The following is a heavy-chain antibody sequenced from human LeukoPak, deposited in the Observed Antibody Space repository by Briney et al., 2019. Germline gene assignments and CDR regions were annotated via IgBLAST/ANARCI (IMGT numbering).Heavy chain of an antibody. D-gene: IGHD3-16*01. CDR1: GFSFNIYT. CDR2: ISSASSII. J-gene: IGHJ4*02. V-gene: IGHV3-48*02. CDR3: ARENRALGDF. Sequence: GGSLRLSCAASGFSFNIYTMNWVRQAPGKGLESVSYISSASSIIYYADSVKGRFTISRDNAKNSLYLQMNSLRDEDTAIYYCARENRALGDFWGQGTLVTVSS.